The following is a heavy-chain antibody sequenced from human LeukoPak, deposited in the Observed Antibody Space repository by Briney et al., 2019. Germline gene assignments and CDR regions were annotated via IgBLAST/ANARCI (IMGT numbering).Heavy chain of an antibody. CDR3: ARGQVPAAGGYNWFDP. Sequence: PSETLSLTCAVYGWSFNDHYWNWIRQPPGKGLEWIGEINARGDTNFNPSLKGRATISVDTSKNQFSLTLSSMIAADTAVYYCARGQVPAAGGYNWFDPWGQGTLVTVSS. CDR1: GWSFNDHY. V-gene: IGHV4-34*01. J-gene: IGHJ5*02. D-gene: IGHD2-2*01. CDR2: INARGDT.